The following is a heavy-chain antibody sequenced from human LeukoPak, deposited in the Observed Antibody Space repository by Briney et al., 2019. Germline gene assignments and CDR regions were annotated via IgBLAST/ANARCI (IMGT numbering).Heavy chain of an antibody. Sequence: GGSLTLSCAASGFTVSTNYMNWVRQAPGKGLEWVSILYSGSDTYHSDSVKGRFTISRDDSRNTLFLHMSSLKAEDTAIYYCARVGDHFHWFLDLWGRGTLVGVSS. V-gene: IGHV3-53*01. D-gene: IGHD2-21*01. CDR1: GFTVSTNY. CDR3: ARVGDHFHWFLDL. J-gene: IGHJ2*01. CDR2: LYSGSDT.